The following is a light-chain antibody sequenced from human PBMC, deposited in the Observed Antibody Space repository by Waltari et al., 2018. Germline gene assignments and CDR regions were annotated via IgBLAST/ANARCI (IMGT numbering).Light chain of an antibody. Sequence: QSVLTQPSSVSGAPGQRVTISCTGSSSNIGAGYDVPWYQQLPETAPKLLIYSNDNRPSGVPDRFSGSKSGTSASLAITGLQAEDEADYYCQSYDSSLSGVVFGGGTKLTVL. CDR3: QSYDSSLSGVV. V-gene: IGLV1-40*01. J-gene: IGLJ2*01. CDR1: SSNIGAGYD. CDR2: SND.